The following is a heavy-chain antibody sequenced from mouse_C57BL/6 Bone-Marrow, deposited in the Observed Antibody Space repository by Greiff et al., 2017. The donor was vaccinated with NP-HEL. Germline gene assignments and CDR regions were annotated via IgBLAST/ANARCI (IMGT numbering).Heavy chain of an antibody. CDR2: ISYDGSN. J-gene: IGHJ4*01. CDR3: ARVGNPPMDD. CDR1: GYSITSGYY. D-gene: IGHD2-1*01. Sequence: EVQLQESGPGLVKPSQSLSLTCSVTGYSITSGYYWNWIRQFPGNKLEWMGYISYDGSNNYNPSLKNRISITRDTSKNQFFLKLNSVTTEDTATYYCARVGNPPMDDWGQGTSVTVSS. V-gene: IGHV3-6*01.